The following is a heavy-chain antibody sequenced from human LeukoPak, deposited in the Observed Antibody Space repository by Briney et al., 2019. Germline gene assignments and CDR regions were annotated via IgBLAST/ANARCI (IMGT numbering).Heavy chain of an antibody. J-gene: IGHJ6*04. CDR1: GYTFTGYY. CDR2: INPNSGGT. D-gene: IGHD3-22*01. V-gene: IGHV1-2*02. Sequence: VASVKVSCKASGYTFTGYYMHWVRQAPGQGLEWMGWINPNSGGTNYAQKFQGRVTMTRDTSISTAYMELSRLRFDDTAVYYYARESQEGYYYDNSGMDVWGKGTTVTVSS. CDR3: ARESQEGYYYDNSGMDV.